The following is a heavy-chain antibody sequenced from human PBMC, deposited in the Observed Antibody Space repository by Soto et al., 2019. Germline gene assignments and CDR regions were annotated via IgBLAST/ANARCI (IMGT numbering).Heavy chain of an antibody. D-gene: IGHD3-9*01. CDR2: IKSETVGGTA. Sequence: EVQLVQSGGGLVKPGGSLSLSCAASGFNLSHPWMTWVRQAAGKGLEWVGRIKSETVGGTADYAAPVKGRITISRDDSKNTVYLQMNSLKTEDTAVYYCTTGIYYDLLTGYHDVAYWGQGTLVTVSS. J-gene: IGHJ4*02. V-gene: IGHV3-15*01. CDR3: TTGIYYDLLTGYHDVAY. CDR1: GFNLSHPW.